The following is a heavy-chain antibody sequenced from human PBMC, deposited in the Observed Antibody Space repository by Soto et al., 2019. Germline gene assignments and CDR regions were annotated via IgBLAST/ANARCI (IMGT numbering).Heavy chain of an antibody. D-gene: IGHD5-18*01. J-gene: IGHJ4*02. Sequence: GESLKISCKGSGYSFTSYWIGWVRQMPGKGLEWMGIIYPGDSDTKYSPAFQGQVTISANKSISTAYLQWSSLKASDTAMYYCARRTRGYSYGLDYWGQGTLVTVSS. CDR1: GYSFTSYW. V-gene: IGHV5-51*01. CDR3: ARRTRGYSYGLDY. CDR2: IYPGDSDT.